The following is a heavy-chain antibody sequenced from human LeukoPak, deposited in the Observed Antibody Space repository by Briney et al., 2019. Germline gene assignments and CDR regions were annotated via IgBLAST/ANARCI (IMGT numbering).Heavy chain of an antibody. CDR2: IIPILGIA. CDR1: GGTFSSYA. V-gene: IGHV1-69*04. J-gene: IGHJ4*02. CDR3: ASEMATIGVFDY. Sequence: ASVKVSCKASGGTFSSYAISWVRQAPGQGLEWMGRIIPILGIANYAQKFQGRVTITADKSTSTAYMELSSLRSEDTAVYYCASEMATIGVFDYWGQGTLVTVSS. D-gene: IGHD5-24*01.